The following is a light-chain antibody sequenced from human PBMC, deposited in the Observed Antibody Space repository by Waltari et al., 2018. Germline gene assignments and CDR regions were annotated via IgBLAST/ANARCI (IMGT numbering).Light chain of an antibody. CDR1: SGSLSTTSY. CDR2: KTN. V-gene: IGLV8-61*01. Sequence: QTVVTQEPSLSVSPGGTVTLTCALSSGSLSTTSYPTCYHQPPGQAPRTLLYKTNARSSGVPDRFSGSILGNTAALTITGAQADDESDYYCALYMGSGIWVFGGGTRLTVL. CDR3: ALYMGSGIWV. J-gene: IGLJ3*02.